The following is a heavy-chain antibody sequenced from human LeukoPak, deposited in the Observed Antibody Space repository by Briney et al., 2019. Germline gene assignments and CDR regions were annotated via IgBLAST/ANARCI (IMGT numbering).Heavy chain of an antibody. D-gene: IGHD6-19*01. CDR1: GYTFSTYG. CDR2: ISGYNDNT. CDR3: ARDGVAVAELLDY. V-gene: IGHV1-18*01. J-gene: IGHJ4*02. Sequence: ASVKVSCKASGYTFSTYGIGWVRQAPGQGLEWMGWISGYNDNTNSAQKFQGRVTMTTDTSTRTAYMELRSLRSDDTAVYYCARDGVAVAELLDYWGQGTLVTVSS.